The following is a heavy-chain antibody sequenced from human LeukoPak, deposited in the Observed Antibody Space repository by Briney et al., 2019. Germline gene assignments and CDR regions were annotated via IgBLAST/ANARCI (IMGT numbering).Heavy chain of an antibody. CDR3: ARDGLFPDY. Sequence: SQTPSLTCTVSGGSISSGGYYWSWIRQPPGKGLEWIGYIYHSGSTYYNPSLKSRVTISVDRSKNQFSLKLSSVTAADTAVYYCARDGLFPDYWGQGTLVTVSS. CDR1: GGSISSGGYY. CDR2: IYHSGST. V-gene: IGHV4-30-2*01. J-gene: IGHJ4*02.